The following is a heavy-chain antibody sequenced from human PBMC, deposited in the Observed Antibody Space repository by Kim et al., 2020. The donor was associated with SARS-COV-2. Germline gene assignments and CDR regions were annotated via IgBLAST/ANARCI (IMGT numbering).Heavy chain of an antibody. V-gene: IGHV1-2*02. Sequence: ASVKVSCKASGYPFTGYFIHWVRQAPGQGLEWMGWINPNSGRTNYAQNFQGRVTVTRDASISTAYMELDRLKSDDTAMYYCTRAWRYRERVVGTGDYWGQGTLINVSS. J-gene: IGHJ4*02. CDR2: INPNSGRT. D-gene: IGHD3-3*01. CDR1: GYPFTGYF. CDR3: TRAWRYRERVVGTGDY.